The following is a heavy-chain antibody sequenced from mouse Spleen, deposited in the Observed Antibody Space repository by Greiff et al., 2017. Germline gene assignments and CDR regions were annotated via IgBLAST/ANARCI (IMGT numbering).Heavy chain of an antibody. CDR1: GYTFTSYW. CDR2: IYPGNGDT. J-gene: IGHJ1*01. CDR3: ARYHYDYPYWYFDV. V-gene: IGHV1-5*01. D-gene: IGHD2-4*01. Sequence: EVKLVESGTVLARPGASVKMSCKTSGYTFTSYWMHWVKQRPGQGLEWIGAIYPGNGDTSYNQKFKGKATLTADKSSSTAYMQLSSLTSEDSAVYYCARYHYDYPYWYFDVWGAGTTVTVSS.